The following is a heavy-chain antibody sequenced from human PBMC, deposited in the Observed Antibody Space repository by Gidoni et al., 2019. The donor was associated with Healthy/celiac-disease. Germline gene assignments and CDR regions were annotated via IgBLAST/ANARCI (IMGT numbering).Heavy chain of an antibody. CDR3: AKTKRYCSGGSCYYYFDY. CDR2: ISGSGGST. V-gene: IGHV3-23*01. D-gene: IGHD2-15*01. J-gene: IGHJ4*02. Sequence: EVQLLESGGGLVQPGGSLRLSCAASGFTFGSYAMSWVRQAPGKGLGWVSAISGSGGSTYYADSVKGRFTISRDNSKNTLYLQMNSLRAEDTAVYYCAKTKRYCSGGSCYYYFDYWGQGTLVTVSS. CDR1: GFTFGSYA.